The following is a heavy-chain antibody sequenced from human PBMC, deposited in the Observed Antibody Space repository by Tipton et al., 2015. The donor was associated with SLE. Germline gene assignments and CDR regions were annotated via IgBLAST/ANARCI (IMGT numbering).Heavy chain of an antibody. V-gene: IGHV3-11*06. CDR1: GFTFSDYY. Sequence: GSLRLSCAASGFTFSDYYMTWIRQAPGKGLEWLSYISGSSSYTNYADSVKGRFTISRDNAKNSLYLQMNSLRVEDTAVYYCATTRDDGFDIWGQGTMVTVSS. D-gene: IGHD2-2*01. J-gene: IGHJ3*02. CDR2: ISGSSSYT. CDR3: ATTRDDGFDI.